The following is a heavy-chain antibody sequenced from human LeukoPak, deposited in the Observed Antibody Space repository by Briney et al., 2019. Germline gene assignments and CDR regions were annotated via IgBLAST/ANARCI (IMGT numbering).Heavy chain of an antibody. Sequence: GGSLRLSCAASGFTFSDYFMHWVRQAPGEGLVWVSRIGTDGSTTTYADSVKGRFTISRDNAKNTLYLQMNSLRAEDTAVYYCARDLSWNLFDYWGQGTLVTVSS. D-gene: IGHD1-1*01. CDR3: ARDLSWNLFDY. CDR1: GFTFSDYF. CDR2: IGTDGSTT. V-gene: IGHV3-74*01. J-gene: IGHJ4*02.